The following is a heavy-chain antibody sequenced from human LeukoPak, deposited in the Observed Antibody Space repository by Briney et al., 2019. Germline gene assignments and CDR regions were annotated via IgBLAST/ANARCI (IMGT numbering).Heavy chain of an antibody. V-gene: IGHV4-4*07. Sequence: PSETLSLTCTVSGGSISSYYWSWIRQPAGKGLEWIGRIYTSGSTNYNPSLKSRVTMSVDTSKNQFSPKLSSVTAADTAVYYCARDLLIAARKGFDPWGQGTLVTVSS. CDR1: GGSISSYY. D-gene: IGHD6-6*01. CDR3: ARDLLIAARKGFDP. CDR2: IYTSGST. J-gene: IGHJ5*02.